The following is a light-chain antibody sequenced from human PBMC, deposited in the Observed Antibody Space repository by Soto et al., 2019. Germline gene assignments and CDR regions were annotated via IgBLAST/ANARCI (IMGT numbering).Light chain of an antibody. CDR2: AAS. J-gene: IGKJ1*01. CDR3: QQYNNWPPT. Sequence: DIHMTQSPSTLSASVGYRVTITCRASQTISSWLAWYQQKPGKAPKLLILAASTWQSGAPARFSGSGSGTEFTLTISSLKSEDFAVYFCQQYNNWPPTFGQGTKLDIK. CDR1: QTISSW. V-gene: IGKV1-5*01.